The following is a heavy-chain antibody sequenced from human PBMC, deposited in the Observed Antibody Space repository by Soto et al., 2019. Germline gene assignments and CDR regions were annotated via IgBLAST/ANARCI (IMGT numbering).Heavy chain of an antibody. V-gene: IGHV2-5*02. D-gene: IGHD2-15*01. J-gene: IGHJ4*02. CDR3: AHTLRDPSGYCSGGSCYSGFDY. Sequence: QITLKESGPTLVKPTQTLTLTCTFSGFSLSTSGVGVGWIRQPPGKALEWLALIYWDDDKRYSPSLKSRLTITKDTSKNQVVLTMTTMDPVDTATYYCAHTLRDPSGYCSGGSCYSGFDYWGQGTLVTVSS. CDR2: IYWDDDK. CDR1: GFSLSTSGVG.